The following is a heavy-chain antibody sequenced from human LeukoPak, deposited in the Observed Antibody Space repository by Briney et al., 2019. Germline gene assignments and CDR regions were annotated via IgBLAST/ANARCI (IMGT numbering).Heavy chain of an antibody. V-gene: IGHV3-21*01. Sequence: AGGSLTLSCAASRFTFSTYSMNWVGQAPGNGLEWVSSISSSSSYIYYADSVRGPFTTSRDNAKNSLYLQMNTLRADDTAVYYCARETPEYDWGQGTLVTVSS. CDR2: ISSSSSYI. CDR3: ARETPEYD. CDR1: RFTFSTYS. J-gene: IGHJ4*02. D-gene: IGHD1-14*01.